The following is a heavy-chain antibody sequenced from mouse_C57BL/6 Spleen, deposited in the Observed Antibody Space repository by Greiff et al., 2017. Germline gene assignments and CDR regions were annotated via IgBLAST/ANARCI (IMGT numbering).Heavy chain of an antibody. V-gene: IGHV7-3*01. CDR2: IRNKANGYTT. CDR1: GFTFTDYY. J-gene: IGHJ4*01. CDR3: ARSPIYYDYDENAMDY. Sequence: EVKLMESGGGLVQPGGSLSHSCAASGFTFTDYYMSWVRQPPGKALEWLGFIRNKANGYTTEYSASVKGRFTISRDNSQSILYLQMNALRAEDSATYYCARSPIYYDYDENAMDYWGQGTSVTVSS. D-gene: IGHD2-4*01.